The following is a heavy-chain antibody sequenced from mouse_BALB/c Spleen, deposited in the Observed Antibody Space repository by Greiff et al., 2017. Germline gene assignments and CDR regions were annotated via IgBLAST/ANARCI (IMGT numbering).Heavy chain of an antibody. J-gene: IGHJ4*01. CDR2: IYPGNSDT. CDR1: GYTFTSYW. D-gene: IGHD2-1*01. CDR3: TAYYGNYLYYALDY. V-gene: IGHV1-5*01. Sequence: EVQLQQSGTVLARPGASVKMSCKASGYTFTSYWMHWVKQRPGQGLEWIGAIYPGNSDTSYNQKFKGKAKLTAVTSTSTAYMELSSLTNEDSAVYYCTAYYGNYLYYALDYWGQGTSVTVSS.